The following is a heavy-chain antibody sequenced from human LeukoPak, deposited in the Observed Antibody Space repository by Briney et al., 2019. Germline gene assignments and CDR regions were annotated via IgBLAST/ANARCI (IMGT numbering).Heavy chain of an antibody. J-gene: IGHJ4*02. V-gene: IGHV1-2*02. Sequence: GASAKVSCKASGYTFTGYYMHWVRQAPGQGLEWMGWINPNSGGTNYAQKFQGRVTMTRDTSISTTYMELSRLRSDDTAVYYCARGPEYYYDSSGYWNYWGQGTLVTVSS. CDR1: GYTFTGYY. CDR2: INPNSGGT. CDR3: ARGPEYYYDSSGYWNY. D-gene: IGHD3-22*01.